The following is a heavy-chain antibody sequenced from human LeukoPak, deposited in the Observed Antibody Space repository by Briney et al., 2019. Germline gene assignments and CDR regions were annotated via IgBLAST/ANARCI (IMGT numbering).Heavy chain of an antibody. CDR3: AKTALAVAGIVPVESELDY. CDR1: GFTFSNYW. V-gene: IGHV3-74*01. J-gene: IGHJ4*02. D-gene: IGHD6-19*01. CDR2: ISNDGKTT. Sequence: GGSLRLSCAASGFTFSNYWMHWVRQAPGMGLVWVSTISNDGKTTHYADSVKGRSTMSRDNAKNTLYLQMNSLRAEDTAVYYCAKTALAVAGIVPVESELDYWGQGTLVTVSS.